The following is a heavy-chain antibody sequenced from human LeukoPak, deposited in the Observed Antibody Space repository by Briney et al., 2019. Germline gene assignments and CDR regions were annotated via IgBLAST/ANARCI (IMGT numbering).Heavy chain of an antibody. V-gene: IGHV4-30-4*07. CDR3: ARPVKGGRTAFDI. CDR1: GGSISSGGYS. CDR2: IYYSGST. J-gene: IGHJ3*02. D-gene: IGHD1/OR15-1a*01. Sequence: PSETLSLTCAVSGGSISSGGYSWSWIRQPPGKGLEWIGYIYYSGSTYYNPSLKSRVTISVDTSKNQFSLKLSSVTAADTAVYYCARPVKGGRTAFDIWGQGTMVTVSS.